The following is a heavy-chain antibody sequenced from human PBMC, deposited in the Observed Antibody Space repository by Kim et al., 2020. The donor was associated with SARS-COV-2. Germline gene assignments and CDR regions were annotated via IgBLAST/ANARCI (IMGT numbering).Heavy chain of an antibody. J-gene: IGHJ4*02. V-gene: IGHV3-7*03. CDR3: ARYVRGSDKYYVDY. CDR2: IKEDGIQK. Sequence: GGSLRLSCAASGFTFSAYFMSWVRQAPRKGLEWVANIKEDGIQKYYADSVKGRSTISRDNARNSVYLQMNSLRAEDTAVYYCARYVRGSDKYYVDYWGQGTLVTVSS. CDR1: GFTFSAYF. D-gene: IGHD3-10*02.